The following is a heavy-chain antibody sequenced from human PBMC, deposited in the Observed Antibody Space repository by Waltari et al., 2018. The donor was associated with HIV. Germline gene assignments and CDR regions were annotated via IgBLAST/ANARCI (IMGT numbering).Heavy chain of an antibody. CDR2: INHSGST. CDR3: AREWGYGDFPVDY. CDR1: GGSFSGYY. D-gene: IGHD4-17*01. V-gene: IGHV4-34*01. J-gene: IGHJ4*02. Sequence: QVQLQQWGAGLLKPSETLSLTCAVYGGSFSGYYWSWIRQPPGKGLEWIGEINHSGSTNYNPSLKSRVTISVDTSKNQFSLKLSSGTAADTAVYYCAREWGYGDFPVDYWGQGTLVTVSS.